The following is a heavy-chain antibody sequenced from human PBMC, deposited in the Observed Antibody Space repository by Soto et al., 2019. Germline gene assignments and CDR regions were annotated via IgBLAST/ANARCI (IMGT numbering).Heavy chain of an antibody. Sequence: SVKVSCKASGGTFSSYAISWVRQAPGQGLEWMGGIIPIFGTANYAQKFQGRVTITADESTSTAYMELSSQRSEETAVYYCARGALSTGWSQNWFDPWGQGGLVTVSS. D-gene: IGHD6-19*01. CDR1: GGTFSSYA. CDR2: IIPIFGTA. V-gene: IGHV1-69*13. CDR3: ARGALSTGWSQNWFDP. J-gene: IGHJ5*02.